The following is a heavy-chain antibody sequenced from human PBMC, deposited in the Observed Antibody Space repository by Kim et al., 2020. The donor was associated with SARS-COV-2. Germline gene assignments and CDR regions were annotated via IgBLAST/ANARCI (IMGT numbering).Heavy chain of an antibody. CDR1: GGSISSSSYY. D-gene: IGHD2-15*01. CDR2: IYYSGST. Sequence: SETLSLTCTVSGGSISSSSYYWGWIRQPPGKGLEWIGSIYYSGSTYYNPSLKSRVTISVDTSKNQFSLKLSSVTAADTAVYYCAREVVVVAATYYYYYGMDVWGQGTTVTVSS. V-gene: IGHV4-39*07. J-gene: IGHJ6*02. CDR3: AREVVVVAATYYYYYGMDV.